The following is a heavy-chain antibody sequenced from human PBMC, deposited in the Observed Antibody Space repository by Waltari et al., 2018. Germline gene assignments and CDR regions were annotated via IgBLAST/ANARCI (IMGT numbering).Heavy chain of an antibody. CDR3: ARDRIMYYDFWSGCFDY. V-gene: IGHV3-30-3*01. Sequence: QVQLVESGGGVVQPGRSLRLSCAASGFTFSSYAMHWVRQAPGKGLEWVAVISYDGSNKYYADSVKGRFTISRDNSKNTLYLQMNSLRAEDTAVYYCARDRIMYYDFWSGCFDYWGQGTLVTVSS. CDR2: ISYDGSNK. D-gene: IGHD3-3*01. CDR1: GFTFSSYA. J-gene: IGHJ4*02.